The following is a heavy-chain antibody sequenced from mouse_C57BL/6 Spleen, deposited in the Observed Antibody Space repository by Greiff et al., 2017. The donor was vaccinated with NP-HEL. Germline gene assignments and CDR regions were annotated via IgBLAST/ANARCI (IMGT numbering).Heavy chain of an antibody. J-gene: IGHJ3*01. Sequence: QVQLLQSGAELARPGASVKLSCKASGYTFTSYGISWVKQRPGQGLEWIGEIYPRSGNTYYNEKFKGKATLTADKSSSTAYMELRSLTSEDSAVYFCERWDEFAYWGQGTLVTVSA. CDR2: IYPRSGNT. CDR1: GYTFTSYG. D-gene: IGHD4-1*01. V-gene: IGHV1-81*01. CDR3: ERWDEFAY.